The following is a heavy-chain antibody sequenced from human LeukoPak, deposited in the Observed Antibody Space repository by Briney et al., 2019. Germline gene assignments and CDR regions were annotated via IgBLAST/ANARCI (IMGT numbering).Heavy chain of an antibody. D-gene: IGHD3-10*01. CDR2: MYYSGTT. Sequence: SETLSLTCTVSGDSIGSSFYWGWIRQTPGKGLEWVGSMYYSGTTYYNPSFESRVTISVAPSKNQFSLRLTSVTAADTAIYHCARHAVSGTYWPPFDYWGQGSLVTVSS. CDR3: ARHAVSGTYWPPFDY. V-gene: IGHV4-39*01. CDR1: GDSIGSSFY. J-gene: IGHJ4*02.